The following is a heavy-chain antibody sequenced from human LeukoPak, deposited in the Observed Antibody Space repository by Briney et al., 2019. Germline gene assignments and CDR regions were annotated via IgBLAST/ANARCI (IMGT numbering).Heavy chain of an antibody. CDR1: RFPFSIYE. CDR3: ALLTVASDFDY. V-gene: IGHV3-48*03. Sequence: PGGSLRLSCVVSRFPFSIYEMNWVRQAPGKGLEWVSNIHSSGTVKYYSDSVKGRLSISRDNAKSSLYLQMNSLRVEDTAVYYCALLTVASDFDYWGQGALVTVSS. J-gene: IGHJ4*02. D-gene: IGHD5-12*01. CDR2: IHSSGTVK.